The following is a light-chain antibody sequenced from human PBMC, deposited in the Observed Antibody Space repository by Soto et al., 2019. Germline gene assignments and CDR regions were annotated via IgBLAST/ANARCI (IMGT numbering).Light chain of an antibody. V-gene: IGLV2-14*01. CDR3: TSYTTSSTWV. CDR2: EVS. CDR1: SSDVGGYNY. J-gene: IGLJ3*02. Sequence: QSVLTQPASVSASPGQSITISCTGSSSDVGGYNYVSWYQQHPGRAPKLLIYEVSDRPSGVSNRFSGSKSGNTASLTISGLQAEDEADYYCTSYTTSSTWVFGRGTKLTV.